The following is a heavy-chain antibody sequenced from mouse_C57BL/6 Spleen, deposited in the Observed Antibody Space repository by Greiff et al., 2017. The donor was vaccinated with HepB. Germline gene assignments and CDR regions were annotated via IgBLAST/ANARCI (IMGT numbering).Heavy chain of an antibody. Sequence: QVQLQQSGPELVKPGASVKISCKASGYAFSSSWMNWVKQRPGKGLEWIGRIYPGDGDTNYNGKFKGKATLTADKSSSTAYMQLSSLTSEDSAVYFCAREETAQATAYWGQGTLVTVSA. D-gene: IGHD3-2*02. V-gene: IGHV1-82*01. CDR3: AREETAQATAY. CDR2: IYPGDGDT. J-gene: IGHJ3*01. CDR1: GYAFSSSW.